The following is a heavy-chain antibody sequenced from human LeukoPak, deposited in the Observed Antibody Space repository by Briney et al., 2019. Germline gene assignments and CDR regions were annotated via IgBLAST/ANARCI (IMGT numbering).Heavy chain of an antibody. Sequence: PGGSLRLSCAASGFTFSGSAMHWVRQASGKGLEWVGRIRSKANSYATAYAASVKGRFTISRDDSKNTAYLQMNSLKPEDTAVYYCTTKGYYYGMDVWGQGTTVTVSS. V-gene: IGHV3-73*01. CDR3: TTKGYYYGMDV. CDR2: IRSKANSYAT. J-gene: IGHJ6*02. CDR1: GFTFSGSA.